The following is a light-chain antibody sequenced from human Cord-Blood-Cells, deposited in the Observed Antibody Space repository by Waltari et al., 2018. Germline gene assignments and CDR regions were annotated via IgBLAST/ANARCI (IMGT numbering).Light chain of an antibody. CDR3: CSYAGSYTWV. CDR2: DVS. Sequence: QSALTQPRSVSGSPGQSVTLSCTGTSSDVGGYTYVSWYQQHPGKAPRLIIYDVSKRPSGVPDRFSGSKSGNTASLTISGLQAEDEADYYCCSYAGSYTWVFGGGTKLTVL. CDR1: SSDVGGYTY. J-gene: IGLJ3*02. V-gene: IGLV2-11*01.